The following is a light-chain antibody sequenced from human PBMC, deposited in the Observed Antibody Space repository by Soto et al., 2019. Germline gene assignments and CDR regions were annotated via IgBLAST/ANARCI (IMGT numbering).Light chain of an antibody. CDR2: DVC. Sequence: QSALTQPASVSGSPGQSITISCTGTGSDVGSYNYVSWYQQHAGKAPKLMIYDVCNRPSGVSNRFSGSKSGNTAPLTVSGVQAEDEADYYCSSYTARSHVVFGGGTKLTVL. V-gene: IGLV2-14*01. J-gene: IGLJ2*01. CDR1: GSDVGSYNY. CDR3: SSYTARSHVV.